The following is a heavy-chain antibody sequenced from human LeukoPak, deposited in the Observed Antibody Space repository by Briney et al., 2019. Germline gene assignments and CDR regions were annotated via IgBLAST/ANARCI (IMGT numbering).Heavy chain of an antibody. CDR2: IFPSGGEI. CDR1: GFTFSSYS. D-gene: IGHD4-11*01. Sequence: GSLRLSCAASGFTFSSYSMNWVRQPPGKGLEWVSSIFPSGGEIHYADSVKGRFTISRDNSKNTLYLQMNSLRAEDTAVYYCATPGGTTVDYWGQGTLVTVSS. J-gene: IGHJ4*02. V-gene: IGHV3-23*01. CDR3: ATPGGTTVDY.